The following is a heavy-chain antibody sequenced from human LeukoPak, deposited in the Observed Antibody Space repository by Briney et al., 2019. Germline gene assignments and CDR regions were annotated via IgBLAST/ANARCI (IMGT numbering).Heavy chain of an antibody. CDR2: IYTSGST. Sequence: SETLSLTCTGSGGSISSYYWSWIRQPAGKGLEWIGRIYTSGSTNYNPSLKSRVTMSVDTSKNQFSLKLSSVTAADTAVYYCARTNDYDSSGYYSWDYYYYMDVWGKGTTVTVSS. J-gene: IGHJ6*03. CDR3: ARTNDYDSSGYYSWDYYYYMDV. CDR1: GGSISSYY. D-gene: IGHD3-22*01. V-gene: IGHV4-4*07.